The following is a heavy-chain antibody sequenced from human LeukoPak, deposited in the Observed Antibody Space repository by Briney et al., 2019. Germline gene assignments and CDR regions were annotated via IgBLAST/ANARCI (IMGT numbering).Heavy chain of an antibody. Sequence: SVKVSCKASGGTFSSYAISWVRQAPGQGLEWMGGIIPIFGTANYAQRFQGRVTITADESTSTAYMELSSLRSEDTAVYYCARGDSGYDDAFDIWGQGTMVTVSS. CDR1: GGTFSSYA. CDR2: IIPIFGTA. J-gene: IGHJ3*02. D-gene: IGHD5-12*01. CDR3: ARGDSGYDDAFDI. V-gene: IGHV1-69*13.